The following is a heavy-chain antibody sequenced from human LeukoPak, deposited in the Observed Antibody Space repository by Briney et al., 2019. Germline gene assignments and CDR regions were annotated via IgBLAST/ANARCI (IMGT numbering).Heavy chain of an antibody. V-gene: IGHV3-49*04. J-gene: IGHJ4*02. CDR3: TRGQTPYY. CDR1: GVTLGDYA. Sequence: GSPRLSCTAPGVTLGDYAMTWVRQALGKGLGRVGFIRSKIYGGTPEYAASVKGRFTISRDDSNGIAYLQMNSLKAEDTAVYYCTRGQTPYYWGQGTLVTVSS. CDR2: IRSKIYGGTP.